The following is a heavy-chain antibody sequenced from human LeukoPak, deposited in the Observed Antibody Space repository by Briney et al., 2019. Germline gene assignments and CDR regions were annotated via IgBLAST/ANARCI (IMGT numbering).Heavy chain of an antibody. CDR3: ARATYYYDSSGYYYYFDQ. V-gene: IGHV4-59*08. CDR2: IYYSGRT. Sequence: SETLSLTCTVSGDSLSTYYWSWIRHPPGKGPEWIGNIYYSGRTNYNPSLKSRVTISVDTSKNHFSLNLTSVTAADSAVYFCARATYYYDSSGYYYYFDQWGQGTPVTVSS. CDR1: GDSLSTYY. D-gene: IGHD3-22*01. J-gene: IGHJ4*02.